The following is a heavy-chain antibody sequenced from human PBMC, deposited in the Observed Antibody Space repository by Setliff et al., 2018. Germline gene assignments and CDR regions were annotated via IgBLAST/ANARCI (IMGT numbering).Heavy chain of an antibody. CDR3: ARDRFYNSWSGTSITAPHDAFDI. CDR1: GGSISSGNYY. D-gene: IGHD3-3*01. J-gene: IGHJ3*02. V-gene: IGHV4-39*02. CDR2: IYYSGST. Sequence: SETLSLTCRVSGGSISSGNYYWGLIRQPPGKGLEWVATIYYSGSTYSNPSLKSRLIISVDAPDNQFSVKLSSVTAADTAVYYCARDRFYNSWSGTSITAPHDAFDIWGQGTMVTVSS.